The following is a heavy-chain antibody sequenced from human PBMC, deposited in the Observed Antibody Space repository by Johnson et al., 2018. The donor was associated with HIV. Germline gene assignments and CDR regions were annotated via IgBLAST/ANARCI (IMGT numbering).Heavy chain of an antibody. CDR2: ISYDGSNK. V-gene: IGHV3-30*19. Sequence: VQLVESGGGVVQPGRSLRLSCAASGFTFSSYGMHWVRQAPGKGLEWVAVISYDGSNKYYADSVKGRFTISRDSCKSTVFLQMNSLRDEDTAVYYCASNGLIPAAKGVAFDIWGHWTTVTVSS. CDR1: GFTFSSYG. CDR3: ASNGLIPAAKGVAFDI. D-gene: IGHD2-2*01. J-gene: IGHJ3*02.